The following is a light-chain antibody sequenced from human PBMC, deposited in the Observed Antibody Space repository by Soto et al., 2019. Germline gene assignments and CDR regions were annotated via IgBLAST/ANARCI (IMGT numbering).Light chain of an antibody. CDR3: QHYYSYPPP. Sequence: AIRMTQSPSSFSASTGDRVTITCRASQGISSYLTWYQQKPGKAPKLLIYAASTLQSGVPLRFSGSGSGTDLTLPLSSLQSEDFATYYCQHYYSYPPPFGGGTKVEIK. V-gene: IGKV1-8*01. CDR2: AAS. J-gene: IGKJ4*01. CDR1: QGISSY.